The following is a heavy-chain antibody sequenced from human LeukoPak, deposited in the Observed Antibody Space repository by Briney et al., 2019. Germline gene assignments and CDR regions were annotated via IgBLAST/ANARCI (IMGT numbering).Heavy chain of an antibody. J-gene: IGHJ4*02. Sequence: GGSLRLSCAASGFTFSSYAIHWVRQAQGKGLEWVALISYDGSNKFYADSVRGRFTVSRDNSRNTLYLQMNSLRDEDTAVYYCAKIAPYYYGSGNKDYWGQGTLVTVSS. CDR2: ISYDGSNK. V-gene: IGHV3-30*04. CDR3: AKIAPYYYGSGNKDY. CDR1: GFTFSSYA. D-gene: IGHD3-10*01.